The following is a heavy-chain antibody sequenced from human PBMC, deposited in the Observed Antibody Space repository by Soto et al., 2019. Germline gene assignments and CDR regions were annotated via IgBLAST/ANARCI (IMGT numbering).Heavy chain of an antibody. V-gene: IGHV3-74*01. CDR3: VPRKGDPFT. CDR1: GFSFSTYS. Sequence: PGGSLRLSCAASGFSFSTYSMNWVRQAPGKGLVWVSRINSDGSSTSYADSVKGRFTISRDNSKNTLSLQMNSLRVEDSAVYYCVPRKGDPFTWGPGTLVTVS. CDR2: INSDGSST. D-gene: IGHD3-16*01. J-gene: IGHJ4*02.